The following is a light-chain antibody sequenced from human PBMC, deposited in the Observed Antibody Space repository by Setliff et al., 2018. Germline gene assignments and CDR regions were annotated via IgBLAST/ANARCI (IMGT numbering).Light chain of an antibody. CDR2: DVS. CDR3: CSYAGSYTLI. Sequence: ALTQPRSVSGSPGQSVTISCTGTSSDVGGYNYVSWYQQHPGKAPKLMIYDVSKRPSGVPDRFSGSKSGYTASLTISGLQTEDEADYYCCSYAGSYTLIFGGGTK. J-gene: IGLJ2*01. V-gene: IGLV2-11*01. CDR1: SSDVGGYNY.